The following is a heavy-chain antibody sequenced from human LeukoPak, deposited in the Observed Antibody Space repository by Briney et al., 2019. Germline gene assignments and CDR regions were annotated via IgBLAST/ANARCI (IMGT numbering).Heavy chain of an antibody. CDR3: AQDLVPGSESPNWFDP. Sequence: PGGSLRLSCAASGFTFSNYAMSWVRQAPGRGLEWVSGVSSSGDRTYFADSVKGRFTISRDSSKNTLYLQMNSLRAEDTAVYYCAQDLVPGSESPNWFDPWGQGTLVTVSS. CDR2: VSSSGDRT. V-gene: IGHV3-23*01. D-gene: IGHD3-10*01. CDR1: GFTFSNYA. J-gene: IGHJ5*02.